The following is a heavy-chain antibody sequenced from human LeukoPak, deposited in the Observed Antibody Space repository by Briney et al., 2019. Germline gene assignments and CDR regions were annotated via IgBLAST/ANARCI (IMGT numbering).Heavy chain of an antibody. CDR3: ATETNGRHYDY. Sequence: PGGSLRLSCTTSGLTFSTSGFNWVRQAPGKGLEWVASIGPTGFDRYHADSIKGRFTISRDNANNFLYLQMDSLRAEDTSVYYCATETNGRHYDYWGQGTLLTVSS. V-gene: IGHV3-21*06. CDR1: GLTFSTSG. J-gene: IGHJ4*02. D-gene: IGHD1-14*01. CDR2: IGPTGFDR.